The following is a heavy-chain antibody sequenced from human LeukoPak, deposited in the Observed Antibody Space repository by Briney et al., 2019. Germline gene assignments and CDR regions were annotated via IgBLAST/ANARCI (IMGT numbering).Heavy chain of an antibody. V-gene: IGHV3-21*01. CDR1: GFTFSSYS. CDR3: ARDFGGYSGYVFDY. J-gene: IGHJ4*02. Sequence: GGSLRLSCAASGFTFSSYSMNWVRQAPAKGLEWVSSISSSSSYIYYADSVKGRLTIRRDNAKTSLYLQMSSLRAEGTAVYYCARDFGGYSGYVFDYWGQGTLVTVSS. D-gene: IGHD5-12*01. CDR2: ISSSSSYI.